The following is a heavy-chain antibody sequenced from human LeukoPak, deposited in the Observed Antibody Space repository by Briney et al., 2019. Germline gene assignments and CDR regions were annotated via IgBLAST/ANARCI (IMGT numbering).Heavy chain of an antibody. J-gene: IGHJ4*02. Sequence: PGGSLRLSCSASRFTFSSYAMHWVRQAPGKGLEYVSAISSSGGRTYYADSVRGRFTISRDNSKNTLYLQMSSLRAEDTAVYYCVKGRYSNSWYSSDYWGQGTLVTVSS. V-gene: IGHV3-64D*09. D-gene: IGHD6-13*01. CDR1: RFTFSSYA. CDR2: ISSSGGRT. CDR3: VKGRYSNSWYSSDY.